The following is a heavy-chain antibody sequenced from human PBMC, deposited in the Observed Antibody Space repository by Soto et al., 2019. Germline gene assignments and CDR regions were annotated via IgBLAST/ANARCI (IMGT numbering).Heavy chain of an antibody. D-gene: IGHD5-18*01. CDR3: ARGAADTAMVDS. Sequence: QVHLQESGPGLVKASETLSLTCTVSGGSIRSYYWTWIRQPPGKGLEWLGYIFYSGSTFYNPSLKSRVTISIHTSKSQFSLQLTSVTAADTAVYYCARGAADTAMVDSWGQGILVTVSS. CDR2: IFYSGST. V-gene: IGHV4-59*01. CDR1: GGSIRSYY. J-gene: IGHJ4*02.